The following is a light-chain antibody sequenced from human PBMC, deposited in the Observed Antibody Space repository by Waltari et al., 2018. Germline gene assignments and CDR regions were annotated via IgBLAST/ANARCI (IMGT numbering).Light chain of an antibody. CDR3: CSYAGGSTFVV. CDR2: EVN. CDR1: SSDVGYYNL. V-gene: IGLV2-23*02. Sequence: QSALTQPASLSGSPGQSITISCTGTSSDVGYYNLVPWYQQHPGKAPKLMIYEVNKRPPGVSNRFSASKSGNTASLTISGLQAEGEADYHCCSYAGGSTFVVFGGGTKLTVL. J-gene: IGLJ2*01.